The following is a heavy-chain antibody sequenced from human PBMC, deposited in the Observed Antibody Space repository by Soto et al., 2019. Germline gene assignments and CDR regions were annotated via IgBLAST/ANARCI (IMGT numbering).Heavy chain of an antibody. Sequence: SGPTLVNPTQTLTLTCTFSGFSLSTSGMCVSWIRQPPGKALEWLALIDWDDDKYYSTSLKTRLTISKDTSKNQVVLTMTNVDPVDTATYYCARVVVVVAATPAHYYYYGMDVWGQGTTVTVSS. CDR3: ARVVVVVAATPAHYYYYGMDV. D-gene: IGHD2-15*01. J-gene: IGHJ6*02. CDR1: GFSLSTSGMC. CDR2: IDWDDDK. V-gene: IGHV2-70*01.